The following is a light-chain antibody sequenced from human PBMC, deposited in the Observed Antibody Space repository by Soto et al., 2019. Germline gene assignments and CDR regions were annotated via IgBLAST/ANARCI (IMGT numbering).Light chain of an antibody. Sequence: QSGLTQPASVSGSPGQSITISCTGTSSDVGSYNLVSWYQQHPGKAPKLMIYEVSKRPSGVSNRFSGSKSGNTASLTISGLQAEDEADYYCCSYAGSDYVFGTGTKLTVL. CDR1: SSDVGSYNL. V-gene: IGLV2-23*02. CDR3: CSYAGSDYV. CDR2: EVS. J-gene: IGLJ1*01.